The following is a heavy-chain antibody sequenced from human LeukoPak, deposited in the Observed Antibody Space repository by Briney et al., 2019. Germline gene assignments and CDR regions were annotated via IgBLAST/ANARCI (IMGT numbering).Heavy chain of an antibody. J-gene: IGHJ4*02. V-gene: IGHV3-23*01. CDR1: GFSFSDYA. D-gene: IGHD1-1*01. Sequence: GGSLRLSCAASGFSFSDYAMSWVPQAPPRGPGGVSSIRGGGEIFYADSVKGRFTLSRDDCRNTVYLQLNNLRVEDTAIYYCAKANWVSNADAVWWGQGTLVTVSS. CDR2: IRGGGEI. CDR3: AKANWVSNADAVW.